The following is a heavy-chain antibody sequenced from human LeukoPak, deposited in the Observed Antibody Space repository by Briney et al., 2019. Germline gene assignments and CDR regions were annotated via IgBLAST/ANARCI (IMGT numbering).Heavy chain of an antibody. D-gene: IGHD1-14*01. CDR1: GYTFTSYY. CDR2: INPSGGST. V-gene: IGHV1-46*01. Sequence: ASVKVSCKASGYTFTSYYMHWVRQAPGQGLEWMGIINPSGGSTSYAQKFQGRVTITADESTSTAYMELSSLRSEDTAVYYCARGAPESHYGMDVWGQGTTVTVSS. J-gene: IGHJ6*02. CDR3: ARGAPESHYGMDV.